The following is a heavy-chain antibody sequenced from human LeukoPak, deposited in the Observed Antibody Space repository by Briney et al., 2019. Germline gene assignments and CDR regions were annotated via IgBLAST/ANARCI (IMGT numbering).Heavy chain of an antibody. CDR1: GYTFTSYA. V-gene: IGHV1-3*01. D-gene: IGHD5-12*01. CDR2: INAGNGNT. J-gene: IGHJ6*02. Sequence: ASVKVSCKASGYTFTSYAMHWVRQAPGQRLEWMGWINAGNGNTKYSQKFQGRVTITRDTSASTAYMELSSLRSEDTAVYYCARETYSGYDYPGYYGMDVWGQGTTVTVSS. CDR3: ARETYSGYDYPGYYGMDV.